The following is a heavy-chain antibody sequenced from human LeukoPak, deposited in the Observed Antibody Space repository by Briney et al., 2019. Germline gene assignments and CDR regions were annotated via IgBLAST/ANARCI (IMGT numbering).Heavy chain of an antibody. CDR2: ITGSGDST. Sequence: GGSLRLSCAASGFTFRNYAMSWVRQAPGKGLEWVSGITGSGDSTYYADSVKGRFATSRDNSKNTVYLQMNSLRAEDTAVYYCAKRDSSGYYYFEYWGQGALVTVSS. CDR1: GFTFRNYA. V-gene: IGHV3-23*01. D-gene: IGHD3-22*01. CDR3: AKRDSSGYYYFEY. J-gene: IGHJ4*02.